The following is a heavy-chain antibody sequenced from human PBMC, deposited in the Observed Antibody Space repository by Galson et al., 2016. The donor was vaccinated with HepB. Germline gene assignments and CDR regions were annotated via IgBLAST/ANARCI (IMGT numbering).Heavy chain of an antibody. J-gene: IGHJ4*02. D-gene: IGHD5-18*01. V-gene: IGHV4-59*01. Sequence: SETLSLTCTVSGGSISGNYWSWIRQPPGKALEWIGWIYSSGKTTYNPSLSSRITMSVDTSKNQLSLKLTSVTAADTALYYCARDLAVGAGYAYWGQGTLVTVSS. CDR1: GGSISGNY. CDR2: IYSSGKT. CDR3: ARDLAVGAGYAY.